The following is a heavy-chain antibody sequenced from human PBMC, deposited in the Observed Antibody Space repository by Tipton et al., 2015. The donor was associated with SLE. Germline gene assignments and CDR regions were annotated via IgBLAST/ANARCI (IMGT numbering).Heavy chain of an antibody. CDR1: GGSFSSYY. D-gene: IGHD6-6*01. V-gene: IGHV4-4*07. J-gene: IGHJ3*02. CDR3: ARDDARSTSTLSAFDI. CDR2: IYTSGTT. Sequence: TLSLTCAVYGGSFSSYYWSWIRQPAGKGLEWIGRIYTSGTTNYNPSLKSRVTISVDTSKNQFSLKLTSVTAADTAVYYCARDDARSTSTLSAFDIWGQGTMVTVSS.